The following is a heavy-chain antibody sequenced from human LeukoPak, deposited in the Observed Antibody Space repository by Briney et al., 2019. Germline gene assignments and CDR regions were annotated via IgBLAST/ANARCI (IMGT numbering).Heavy chain of an antibody. D-gene: IGHD3/OR15-3a*01. J-gene: IGHJ4*02. CDR1: GFTFSSYA. CDR3: ARDAALWTGGFDY. V-gene: IGHV3-30-3*01. CDR2: ISYGGSNK. Sequence: GGSLRLSCAASGFTFSSYAMHWVRQAPGKGLEWVAVISYGGSNKYYADSVKGRFTISRDNSKNTLYLQMNSLRAEDTAVYYCARDAALWTGGFDYWGQGTLVTVSS.